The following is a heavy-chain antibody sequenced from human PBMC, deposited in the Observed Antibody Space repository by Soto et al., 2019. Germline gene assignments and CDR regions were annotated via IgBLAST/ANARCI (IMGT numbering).Heavy chain of an antibody. V-gene: IGHV3-23*01. CDR1: GFTFSSYG. CDR2: ISDTGSNK. Sequence: GGSLRLSCVASGFTFSSYGIHWVRQAPGKGLEWVSLISDTGSNKYYADSVKGRFTISRDNSKNTLYLQMSSLRADDTAVYYCAAIRFWGQGTLVTVSS. J-gene: IGHJ4*02. CDR3: AAIRF. D-gene: IGHD2-21*01.